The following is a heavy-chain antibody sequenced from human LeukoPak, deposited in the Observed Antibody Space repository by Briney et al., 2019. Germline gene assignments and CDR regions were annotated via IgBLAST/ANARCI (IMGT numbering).Heavy chain of an antibody. Sequence: SETLSLTCTVSGGSISSSSYYWGWIRQPPGKGLEWIGSIYYSGSTYYNPSLKSRVTISVDTSKNQFSLKLSSVTAADTAVYYCARARGLRSGSSPLQHWGQGTLVTVSS. V-gene: IGHV4-39*07. CDR1: GGSISSSSYY. CDR2: IYYSGST. J-gene: IGHJ1*01. D-gene: IGHD3-10*01. CDR3: ARARGLRSGSSPLQH.